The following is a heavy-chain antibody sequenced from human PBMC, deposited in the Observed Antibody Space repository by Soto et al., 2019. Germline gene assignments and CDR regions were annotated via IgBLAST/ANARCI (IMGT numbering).Heavy chain of an antibody. CDR2: IKQDGSEK. D-gene: IGHD1-26*01. J-gene: IGHJ6*02. V-gene: IGHV3-7*01. CDR1: GFTFSSYW. CDR3: ARARGSYGYGMDV. Sequence: EVQLVESGGGLVQPGGSLRLSCAASGFTFSSYWMSWVRQAPGKGLEWVANIKQDGSEKYYVDSVKGRFTISIDNAKNSLYLQMNSLRAEDTAVYYCARARGSYGYGMDVWGQGTTVTVSS.